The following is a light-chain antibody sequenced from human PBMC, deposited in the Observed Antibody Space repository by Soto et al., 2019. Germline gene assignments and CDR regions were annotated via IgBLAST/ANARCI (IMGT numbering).Light chain of an antibody. V-gene: IGKV1-6*01. Sequence: AIQMTQSPSSLSASVGDRVTITCRASQGIRKDLAWYQQKPGKAPQILIYGASTLQTGVASRFRGSGSATDFTPTISSLQHEDSAAYYCLQDYNYPFTFGQGTKVDIK. J-gene: IGKJ2*01. CDR3: LQDYNYPFT. CDR1: QGIRKD. CDR2: GAS.